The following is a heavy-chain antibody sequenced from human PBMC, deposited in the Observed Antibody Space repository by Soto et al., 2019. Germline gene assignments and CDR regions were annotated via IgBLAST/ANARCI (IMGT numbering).Heavy chain of an antibody. CDR1: GFTFTSSA. CDR3: AADEGYSSPSSYYYYGMDV. CDR2: IVVGSGNT. J-gene: IGHJ6*02. Sequence: SVKVSCKASGFTFTSSAVQWVRQARGQRLEWIGWIVVGSGNTNYAQKFQERVTITRDMSTSTAYMELSSLRSEDTAVYYCAADEGYSSPSSYYYYGMDVWGQGTTVTVSS. V-gene: IGHV1-58*01. D-gene: IGHD6-6*01.